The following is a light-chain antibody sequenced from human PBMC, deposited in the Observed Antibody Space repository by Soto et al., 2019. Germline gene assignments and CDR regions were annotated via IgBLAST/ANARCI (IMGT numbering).Light chain of an antibody. CDR2: YDD. Sequence: QSVLTQPPSVSEAPXQRVTISXSGSSSNIGNNAVNWYQQLPGKAPKLLIYYDDLLPSGVSDRFSGSKSGTSASLAISGLQSEDEADYYCAAWDDSLNGPVFGGGTKLTVL. CDR3: AAWDDSLNGPV. CDR1: SSNIGNNA. J-gene: IGLJ2*01. V-gene: IGLV1-36*01.